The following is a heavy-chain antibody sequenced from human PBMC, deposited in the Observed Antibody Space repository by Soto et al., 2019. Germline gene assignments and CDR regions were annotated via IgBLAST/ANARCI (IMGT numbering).Heavy chain of an antibody. D-gene: IGHD6-19*01. CDR3: AKLFIAGAGTRVGVRDV. CDR1: GASISHDF. CDR2: IYYTGST. J-gene: IGHJ6*04. Sequence: SETLSLTCTVSGASISHDFWCWIRQTPGKGLEYIGYIYYTGSTNYNPSLKSRVTISVDTSKNQFSLKLSSVTAADTAVYYCAKLFIAGAGTRVGVRDVGGKGTRVTVSS. V-gene: IGHV4-59*08.